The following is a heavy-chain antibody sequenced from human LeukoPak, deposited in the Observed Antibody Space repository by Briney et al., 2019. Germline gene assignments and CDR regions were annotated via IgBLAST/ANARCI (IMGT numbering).Heavy chain of an antibody. V-gene: IGHV3-23*01. CDR2: ISGSGGST. D-gene: IGHD3-22*01. Sequence: GGSLRLSCAASGFTFSSYAMSWVRQAPGKGLEWVSAISGSGGSTYYAGSVKGRFTISRDNSKNTLYLQMNSLRAEDTAVYYCAKDYYDSSGYRLAFDIWGQGTMVTVSS. CDR3: AKDYYDSSGYRLAFDI. J-gene: IGHJ3*02. CDR1: GFTFSSYA.